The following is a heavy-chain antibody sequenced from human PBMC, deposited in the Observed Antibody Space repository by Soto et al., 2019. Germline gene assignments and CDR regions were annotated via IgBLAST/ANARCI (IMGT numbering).Heavy chain of an antibody. CDR3: ALGGFGPVI. J-gene: IGHJ4*01. CDR1: GFTFSSYV. D-gene: IGHD3-10*01. V-gene: IGHV3-23*01. Sequence: GGSLRLSCAASGFTFSSYVMSWVRQAPGKGLEWVSAISSSGGNAYYADAVTGRFTISRDNSKNTLYLQMISLRAEDTAVYHCALGGFGPVIWGQRTMVTLSS. CDR2: ISSSGGNA.